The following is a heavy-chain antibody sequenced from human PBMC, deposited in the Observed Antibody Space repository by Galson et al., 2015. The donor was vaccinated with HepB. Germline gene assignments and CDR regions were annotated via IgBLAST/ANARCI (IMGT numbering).Heavy chain of an antibody. CDR3: VKEENYDVVTGYYFFDY. J-gene: IGHJ4*02. CDR2: IIPITGIT. Sequence: SVKVSCKAPGDTFRTYAISWVRQAPGQGLEWMGNIIPITGITNYAQKFKGRATITADKSTTTAYVELSSLRSEDTAVYYCVKEENYDVVTGYYFFDYWGQGTLVTVSA. V-gene: IGHV1-69*04. CDR1: GDTFRTYA. D-gene: IGHD3-9*01.